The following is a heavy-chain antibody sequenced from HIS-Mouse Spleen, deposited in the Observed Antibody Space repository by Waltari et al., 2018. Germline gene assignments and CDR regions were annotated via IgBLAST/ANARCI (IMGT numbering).Heavy chain of an antibody. V-gene: IGHV1-8*01. J-gene: IGHJ5*02. D-gene: IGHD5-18*01. CDR3: ARIGSHRRGYSYGYWFDP. CDR1: GYTFTSYD. Sequence: QVQLVQSGAEVKKPGASVKVSCKASGYTFTSYDINWVRQATGQGLEWMGWLNPKPGNTGYAQKFQGRVTMTRNTSISTAYMELSSLRSEDTAVYYCARIGSHRRGYSYGYWFDPWGQGTLVTVSS. CDR2: LNPKPGNT.